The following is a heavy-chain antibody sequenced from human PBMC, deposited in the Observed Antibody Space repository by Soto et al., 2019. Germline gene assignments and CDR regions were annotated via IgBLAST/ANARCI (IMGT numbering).Heavy chain of an antibody. J-gene: IGHJ4*02. D-gene: IGHD3-3*01. Sequence: LSLTCAVSGGSISSSYWWNWVRQPPGKGLEWIGKIYHSGSTNYNPSLKNRVTISVDKSNNQFSLRLSSVTAADTAVYFCVTSLNYDFWRDGGRHYYFDYWGQGTLVTVSS. CDR2: IYHSGST. CDR3: VTSLNYDFWRDGGRHYYFDY. CDR1: GGSISSSYW. V-gene: IGHV4-4*01.